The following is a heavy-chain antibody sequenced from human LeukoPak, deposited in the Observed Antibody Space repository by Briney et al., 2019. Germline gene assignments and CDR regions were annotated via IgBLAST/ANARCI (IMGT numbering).Heavy chain of an antibody. CDR2: ISYDGSNK. D-gene: IGHD6-13*01. Sequence: GGSLRLSCAASGFTFSSYGMHWVRQAPGKGLEWVAVISYDGSNKYYADSVKGRFTISRDNSKNTLYLQMNSLRAEDTAVYYCVKEGSAGTVRPYYYYYYYMDVWGKGTTVTVSS. J-gene: IGHJ6*03. CDR3: VKEGSAGTVRPYYYYYYYMDV. CDR1: GFTFSSYG. V-gene: IGHV3-30*18.